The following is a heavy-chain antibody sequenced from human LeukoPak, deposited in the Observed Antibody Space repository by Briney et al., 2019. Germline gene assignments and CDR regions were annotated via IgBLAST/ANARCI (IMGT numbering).Heavy chain of an antibody. J-gene: IGHJ4*02. V-gene: IGHV3-30*04. D-gene: IGHD6-19*01. CDR2: IAYDGSNK. CDR1: GFTFSSYV. Sequence: GGSLRLSCAASGFTFSSYVMHWVRQAPGKGLEWVAVIAYDGSNKYYADSVKGRFTISRDNSKNTLYLQMNSLRAEDTAVYYCARDGQQWLAFDYWGQGTLVTVSS. CDR3: ARDGQQWLAFDY.